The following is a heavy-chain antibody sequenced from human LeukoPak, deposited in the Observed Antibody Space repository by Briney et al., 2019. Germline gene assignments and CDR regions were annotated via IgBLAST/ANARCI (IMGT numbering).Heavy chain of an antibody. D-gene: IGHD3-9*01. J-gene: IGHJ4*02. Sequence: GGSLRLSCAASGFTFSSYAMSWVRQAPGKGLEWVSAISGSGGSTYYADSVKGRFTISRDNSKNTLYLQMNSVRAEDTAVYYCARVYDILTGYSDYWGQGTLVTVSS. V-gene: IGHV3-23*01. CDR1: GFTFSSYA. CDR3: ARVYDILTGYSDY. CDR2: ISGSGGST.